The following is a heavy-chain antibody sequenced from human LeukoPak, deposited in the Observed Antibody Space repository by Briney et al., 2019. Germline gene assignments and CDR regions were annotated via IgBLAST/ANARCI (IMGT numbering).Heavy chain of an antibody. CDR1: GFTFSSYS. CDR3: VRDSSWSFDY. V-gene: IGHV3-48*02. Sequence: PGGSLRLSCAASGFTFSSYSMNWVRQAPGKGLEWVSYISSGSSTIYYADSVKGRLTISRDNAKNSLYLQMNSLRDEDTAVYYCVRDSSWSFDYWGQGTLVTVSS. J-gene: IGHJ4*02. CDR2: ISSGSSTI. D-gene: IGHD2-15*01.